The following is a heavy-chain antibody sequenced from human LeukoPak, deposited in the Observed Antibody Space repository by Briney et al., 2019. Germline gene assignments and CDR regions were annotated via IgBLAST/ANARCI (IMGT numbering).Heavy chain of an antibody. D-gene: IGHD2-2*01. J-gene: IGHJ6*02. Sequence: GASVKVSCKASGYTFTGYYMHWVRQAPGQGLEWMGWINPNSGNTGYAQKFQGRVTMTRNTSISTAYMELSSLRSEDTAVYYCARGPGQLLFGYYYYYGMDVWGQGTTVTVSS. V-gene: IGHV1-8*02. CDR2: INPNSGNT. CDR3: ARGPGQLLFGYYYYYGMDV. CDR1: GYTFTGYY.